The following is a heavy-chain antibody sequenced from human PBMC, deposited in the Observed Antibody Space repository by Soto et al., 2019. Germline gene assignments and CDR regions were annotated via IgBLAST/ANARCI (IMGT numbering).Heavy chain of an antibody. D-gene: IGHD3-10*01. CDR1: GGSINSGGYS. CDR2: IYHSGST. V-gene: IGHV4-30-2*03. CDR3: ARRYGWLYFDY. J-gene: IGHJ4*02. Sequence: PSETLSLTCAVSGGSINSGGYSWSWIRQPPGKGLEWIGYIYHSGSTYYNPSLKSRVTISVDTSKNQFSLKLTSVTAADTALYYCARRYGWLYFDYWGQGSLVTVSS.